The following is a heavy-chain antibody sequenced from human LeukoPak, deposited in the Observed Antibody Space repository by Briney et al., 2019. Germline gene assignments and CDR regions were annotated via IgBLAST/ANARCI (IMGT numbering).Heavy chain of an antibody. Sequence: PGGSLRLSCAASGFTFSSYAISWVRQAPGKGLGWVSAISGSGGSTYYADSVKGRFTISRDNSKNTLYLQMNSLRAEDTAVYYCAKVSYSGSYSFDYWGQGTLVTVSS. CDR1: GFTFSSYA. J-gene: IGHJ4*02. V-gene: IGHV3-23*01. D-gene: IGHD1-26*01. CDR2: ISGSGGST. CDR3: AKVSYSGSYSFDY.